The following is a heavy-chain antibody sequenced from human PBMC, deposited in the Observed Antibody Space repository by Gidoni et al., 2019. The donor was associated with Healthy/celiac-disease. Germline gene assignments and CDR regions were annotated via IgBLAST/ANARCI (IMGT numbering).Heavy chain of an antibody. D-gene: IGHD2-2*01. CDR3: ARGRSSPRRFNWFDT. CDR1: GWSFSGYY. CDR2: IKHSRST. V-gene: IGHV4-34*01. J-gene: IGHJ5*02. Sequence: VQLQQWGAGLLKPSETLSLPCAVYGWSFSGYYWSWIRQPPGKGLEWIGEIKHSRSTNYSPYLKSRVTISVDTCKSQFSLMLSTVTAADTAVYCCARGRSSPRRFNWFDTWGQGTLVTVSS.